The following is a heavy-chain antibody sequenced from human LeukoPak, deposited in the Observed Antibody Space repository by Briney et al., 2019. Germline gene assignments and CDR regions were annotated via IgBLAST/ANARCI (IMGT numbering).Heavy chain of an antibody. CDR1: GYTFTSYG. J-gene: IGHJ4*02. CDR3: ARVSCSGGSCYSDFDY. CDR2: ISAYNGNT. Sequence: ASVKVSCKASGYTFTSYGISWVRQAPGQGLEWMGWISAYNGNTNYAQKFQGRVTMTRDTSISTAYMELSRLRSDDTAVYYCARVSCSGGSCYSDFDYWGQGTLVTVSS. D-gene: IGHD2-15*01. V-gene: IGHV1-18*01.